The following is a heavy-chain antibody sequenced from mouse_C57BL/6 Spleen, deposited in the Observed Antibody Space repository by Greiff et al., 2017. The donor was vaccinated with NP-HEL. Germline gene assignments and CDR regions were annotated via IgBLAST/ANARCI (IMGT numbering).Heavy chain of an antibody. D-gene: IGHD1-1*01. J-gene: IGHJ3*01. CDR2: IDPNSGGT. CDR1: GYTFTSYW. CDR3: ARSGLIYYYGSEEGFAY. V-gene: IGHV1-72*01. Sequence: VQLQESGAELVKPGASVKLSCKASGYTFTSYWMHWVKQRPGRGLEWIGRIDPNSGGTKYNEKFKSKATLTVDKPSSTAYMQLSSLTSEDSAVYYCARSGLIYYYGSEEGFAYWGQGTLVTVSA.